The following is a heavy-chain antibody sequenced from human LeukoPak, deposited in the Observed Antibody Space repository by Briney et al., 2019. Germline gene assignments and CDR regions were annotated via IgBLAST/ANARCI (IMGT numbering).Heavy chain of an antibody. J-gene: IGHJ5*02. CDR1: GFISDDYG. CDR2: INWNAGST. Sequence: PGGSLRLSCAASGFISDDYGMSWVRQAPGKGLEWVSGINWNAGSTGYADSVKGRFTISRDNSKNSLYLEMNSLRVEDTAVYYCATYCSGGSCPRGWFDPWGQGTLVTVSS. CDR3: ATYCSGGSCPRGWFDP. V-gene: IGHV3-20*04. D-gene: IGHD2-15*01.